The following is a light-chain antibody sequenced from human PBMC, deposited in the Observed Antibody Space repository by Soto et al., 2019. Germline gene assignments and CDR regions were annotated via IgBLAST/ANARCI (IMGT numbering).Light chain of an antibody. J-gene: IGKJ4*01. V-gene: IGKV3-11*01. Sequence: EIVLTQSPATLSLSPGERATLSCRASQTVSSYLSCYQQKPGQAPRLLIYDASNRATGIPARFSGSGSETDFTLTISSLEPEDFAVYYCQQRSTWPLTFGGGTKVEIK. CDR3: QQRSTWPLT. CDR1: QTVSSY. CDR2: DAS.